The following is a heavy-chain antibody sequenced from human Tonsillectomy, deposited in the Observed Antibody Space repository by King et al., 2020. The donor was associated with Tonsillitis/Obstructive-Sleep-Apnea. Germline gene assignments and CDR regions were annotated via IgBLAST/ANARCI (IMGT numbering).Heavy chain of an antibody. CDR1: GFTFSSYA. J-gene: IGHJ3*02. CDR2: ISYDGSNK. V-gene: IGHV3-30*04. D-gene: IGHD4/OR15-4a*01. Sequence: VQLVQSGGGVVQPGRSLRLFCAASGFTFSSYAMHWVRQATGKGMEWVAVISYDGSNKYYADSVKGRFTITSDNSKNTLYLQMNSLRAEDTAVYYCARDHGGNYSSKQSRSFDIWGQGTMVTVSS. CDR3: ARDHGGNYSSKQSRSFDI.